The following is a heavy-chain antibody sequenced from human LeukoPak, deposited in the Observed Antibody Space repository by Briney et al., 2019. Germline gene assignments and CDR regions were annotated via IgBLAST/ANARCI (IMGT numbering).Heavy chain of an antibody. CDR2: IRSKAYGVTT. V-gene: IGHV3-49*04. CDR3: TRRYNYDSSGYYYVRDAFDI. J-gene: IGHJ3*02. Sequence: PGRSLRLSCTASGFTFGDYVMSWVRQAPGKGLEWVGFIRSKAYGVTTKNAASVKGRFTISRDDSRSIAYLQMNSLKTEDTAVYYCTRRYNYDSSGYYYVRDAFDIWGQGTMVTVSS. D-gene: IGHD3-22*01. CDR1: GFTFGDYV.